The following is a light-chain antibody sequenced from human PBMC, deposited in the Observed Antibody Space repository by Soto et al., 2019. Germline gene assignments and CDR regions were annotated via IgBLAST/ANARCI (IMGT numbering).Light chain of an antibody. CDR2: DVT. CDR1: SSDVGGYNY. CDR3: SSYTSSSTPSV. Sequence: QSALTQPASVSGSPGQSITISCTGTSSDVGGYNYVSWYQQHPVKAPKLMIYDVTNRPSGVSDRFSGSKSGNTASLTISGLQAEVEADYYCSSYTSSSTPSVFGTGPKVTVL. V-gene: IGLV2-14*01. J-gene: IGLJ1*01.